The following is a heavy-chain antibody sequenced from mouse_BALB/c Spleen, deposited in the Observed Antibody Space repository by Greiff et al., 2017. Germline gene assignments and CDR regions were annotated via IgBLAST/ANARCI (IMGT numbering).Heavy chain of an antibody. CDR2: INPNNGGT. D-gene: IGHD2-4*01. V-gene: IGHV1-18*01. CDR1: GYTFTDYN. J-gene: IGHJ1*01. CDR3: ARYDYDVSYWYFDV. Sequence: EVKLEESGPELVKPGASVKIPCKASGYTFTDYNMDWVKQSHGKSLEWIGDINPNNGGTIYNQKFKGKATLTVDKSSSTAYMELRSLTSEDTAVYYCARYDYDVSYWYFDVWGAGTTVTVSS.